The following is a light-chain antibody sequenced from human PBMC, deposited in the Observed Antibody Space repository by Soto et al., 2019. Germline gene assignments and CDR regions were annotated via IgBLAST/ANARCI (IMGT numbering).Light chain of an antibody. CDR3: QQYKSYSLT. Sequence: DIQMTQSPSTLSAYVGDRVTITCRASQSISSWLAWYQQKPGKAPKLLIYKASSLQSGVPSRFSGSGSGTEFTLTISSLQPDDFATYYCQQYKSYSLTFGGGTKV. J-gene: IGKJ4*01. CDR2: KAS. V-gene: IGKV1-5*03. CDR1: QSISSW.